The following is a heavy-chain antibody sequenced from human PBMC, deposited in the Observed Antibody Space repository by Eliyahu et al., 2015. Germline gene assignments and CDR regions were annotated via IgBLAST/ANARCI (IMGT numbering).Heavy chain of an antibody. V-gene: IGHV5-10-1*03. CDR2: IDPNDSRT. D-gene: IGHD4-17*01. J-gene: IGHJ3*02. CDR3: ARQGWDYGDHPAGFDI. Sequence: EVQLVQSGAEVKKPGESLRISCQGFGYRXTSYWITWVRQTPGKGLEWLGRIDPNDSRTNYSPSFRGHVTISTDRSISPITTAYLQWSSLQASDTAIYYCARQGWDYGDHPAGFDIWGQGTMVTVSS. CDR1: GYRXTSYW.